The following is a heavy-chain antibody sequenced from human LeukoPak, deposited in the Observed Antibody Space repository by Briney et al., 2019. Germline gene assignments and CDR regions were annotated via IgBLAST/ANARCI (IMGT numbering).Heavy chain of an antibody. CDR1: GGSFSGYY. Sequence: SETLSLTCAVYGGSFSGYYWSWIRQPPGKGLEWIGAINHSGSTNYNPSLKSRVTISVDTSKNQFSLKLSSVTAADTAVYYCARRDKDDILTGPFDYWGQGTLVTVSS. D-gene: IGHD3-9*01. CDR3: ARRDKDDILTGPFDY. V-gene: IGHV4-34*01. J-gene: IGHJ4*02. CDR2: INHSGST.